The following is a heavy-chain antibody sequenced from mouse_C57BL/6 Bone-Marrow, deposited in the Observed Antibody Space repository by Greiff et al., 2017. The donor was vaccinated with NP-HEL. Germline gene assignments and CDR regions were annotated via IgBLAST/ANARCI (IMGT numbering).Heavy chain of an antibody. CDR1: GFTFTDYY. CDR3: ARYKRTTVPHYYAMDY. V-gene: IGHV7-3*01. CDR2: IRNKANGYTT. Sequence: EVQGVESGGGLVQPGGSLSLSCAASGFTFTDYYMSWVRQPPGKALEWLGFIRNKANGYTTEYSASVKGRFTISRDNSQSILYLQMNALRAEDSATYYCARYKRTTVPHYYAMDYWGQGTSVTVSS. J-gene: IGHJ4*01. D-gene: IGHD1-1*01.